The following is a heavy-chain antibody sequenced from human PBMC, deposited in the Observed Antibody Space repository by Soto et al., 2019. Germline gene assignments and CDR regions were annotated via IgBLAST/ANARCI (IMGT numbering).Heavy chain of an antibody. CDR2: ITPLFGTA. CDR3: ARGDDFDYYYGVDV. J-gene: IGHJ6*02. Sequence: QVQLVQSGAEVKKPWSSVKVSCKAYGGTFSSHAISWVRQAPGQGLEWMGGITPLFGTANYAQKFQGRVTITEDKFTATAYMELRSLTSEDTAVYYCARGDDFDYYYGVDVWGQGTTVTVSS. V-gene: IGHV1-69*06. CDR1: GGTFSSHA. D-gene: IGHD3-16*01.